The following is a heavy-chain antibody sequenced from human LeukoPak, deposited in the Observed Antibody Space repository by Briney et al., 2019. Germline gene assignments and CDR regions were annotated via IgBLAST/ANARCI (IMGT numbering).Heavy chain of an antibody. CDR2: IYYSGST. V-gene: IGHV4-31*03. CDR1: GGSISSGGYY. CDR3: ARWWQYCGGDCYDY. J-gene: IGHJ4*02. D-gene: IGHD2-21*01. Sequence: SETLSLTCTVSGGSISSGGYYLSWIRQHPGKGLEWIVYIYYSGSTYYNPSLKSRVTISVDTSKNQFSLKLSSVTAADTAVYYCARWWQYCGGDCYDYWGQGTLVTVSS.